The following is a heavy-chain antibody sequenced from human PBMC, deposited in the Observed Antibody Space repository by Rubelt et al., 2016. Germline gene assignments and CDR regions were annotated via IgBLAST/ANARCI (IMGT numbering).Heavy chain of an antibody. CDR3: ARLPLTGYPHYYYYYYMDV. V-gene: IGHV1-18*01. J-gene: IGHJ6*03. Sequence: QVQLVQSGAEVKKPGASVKVSCKASGYTFTSYGISWVRQAPGQGLEWMGWISAYNGNTNYAQKLQGRVTMTTDTSTSTAYMELRSLRSDDTAVYYCARLPLTGYPHYYYYYYMDVWGKGTTVTVSS. D-gene: IGHD3-9*01. CDR1: GYTFTSYG. CDR2: ISAYNGNT.